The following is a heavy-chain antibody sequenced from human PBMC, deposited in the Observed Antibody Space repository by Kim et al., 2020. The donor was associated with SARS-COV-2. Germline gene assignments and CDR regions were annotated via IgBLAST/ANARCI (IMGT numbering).Heavy chain of an antibody. Sequence: GGSLRLSCAASGFTFSSYWMNWVRQAPGKGLEWVANIKPDGSEKYYVDSVKGRFTISRDNAKNSLFLQMNSLRAEDTAVYYCTRGYTGASFWGQGTLVTVSS. J-gene: IGHJ4*02. CDR1: GFTFSSYW. V-gene: IGHV3-7*03. D-gene: IGHD2-8*02. CDR3: TRGYTGASF. CDR2: IKPDGSEK.